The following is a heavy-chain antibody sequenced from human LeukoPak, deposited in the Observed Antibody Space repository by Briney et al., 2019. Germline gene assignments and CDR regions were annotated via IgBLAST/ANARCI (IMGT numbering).Heavy chain of an antibody. CDR3: AHRPYGGIYFDY. D-gene: IGHD4-23*01. J-gene: IGHJ4*02. Sequence: SGPTLVNPTQTLTLTCTFSGFSLTTSGVGVGWIRQPPGKALEWLALIYWDDDKRYSPSLKSRLTITKDTSKNQVVLTMTNMDPVDTATFYCAHRPYGGIYFDYWGQGTLVTVSS. CDR1: GFSLTTSGVG. CDR2: IYWDDDK. V-gene: IGHV2-5*02.